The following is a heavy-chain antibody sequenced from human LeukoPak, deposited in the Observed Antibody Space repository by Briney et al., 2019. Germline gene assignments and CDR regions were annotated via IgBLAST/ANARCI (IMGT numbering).Heavy chain of an antibody. J-gene: IGHJ4*02. CDR3: ARQGSYYYFDY. Sequence: PSETLSLTCAVYGGSFSGYYWSWIRQPPGKGLEWIGEINHSGSTNYNPSLKSRVTISVDTSKNQFSLKLSSVTAADTAVYYCARQGSYYYFDYWGQGTLVTVSP. V-gene: IGHV4-34*01. D-gene: IGHD1-26*01. CDR2: INHSGST. CDR1: GGSFSGYY.